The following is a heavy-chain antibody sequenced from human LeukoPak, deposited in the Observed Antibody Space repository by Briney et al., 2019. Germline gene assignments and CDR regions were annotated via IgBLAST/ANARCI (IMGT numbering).Heavy chain of an antibody. CDR2: ISSSSSYI. D-gene: IGHD3-22*01. J-gene: IGHJ4*02. CDR1: GFTFSSYS. V-gene: IGHV3-21*01. CDR3: VRDLSTMIPFDY. Sequence: GGSLRLSCAASGFTFSSYSMNWVRQAPGKGLEWVSSISSSSSYIYYADSVKGRFTISRDNAKNSLYLQMNSLRAEDTAVYYCVRDLSTMIPFDYWGQGTLVTVSS.